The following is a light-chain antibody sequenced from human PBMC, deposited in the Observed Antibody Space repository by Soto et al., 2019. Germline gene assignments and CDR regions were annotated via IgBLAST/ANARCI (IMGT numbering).Light chain of an antibody. Sequence: DIQMTQSPSTLPASVGDRVTITCRASQSVDNWLAWFQQKPGKAPKVLIYRASGLDSGVPSRFSGSGWGTEFTLTITSLQPDDFATYYCQHYSASSPWTFSQGTKVEI. CDR3: QHYSASSPWT. CDR2: RAS. CDR1: QSVDNW. J-gene: IGKJ1*01. V-gene: IGKV1-5*03.